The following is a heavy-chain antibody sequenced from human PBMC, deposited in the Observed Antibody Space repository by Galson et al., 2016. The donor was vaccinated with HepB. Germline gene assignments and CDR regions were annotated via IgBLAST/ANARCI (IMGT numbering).Heavy chain of an antibody. CDR2: MNPNSGNT. Sequence: SVKVSCKASGYTFTSYDINWVRQATGQGLEWMGWMNPNSGNTGYAQRFQGRVTMTRNTSISTAYMELTSLRSEDTAVYYCARRRAYCSGGICSTDYSYYGMDVWGQGTTVTVSS. CDR1: GYTFTSYD. J-gene: IGHJ6*02. V-gene: IGHV1-8*01. CDR3: ARRRAYCSGGICSTDYSYYGMDV. D-gene: IGHD2-15*01.